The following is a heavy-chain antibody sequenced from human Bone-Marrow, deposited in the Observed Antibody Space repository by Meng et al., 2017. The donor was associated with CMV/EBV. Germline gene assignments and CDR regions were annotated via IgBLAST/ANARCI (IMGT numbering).Heavy chain of an antibody. CDR3: ARGGFGDCSSTSCFFYYYYYGMDV. CDR2: MNSNSGNT. CDR1: GYTFTSYD. D-gene: IGHD2-2*01. J-gene: IGHJ6*01. V-gene: IGHV1-8*01. Sequence: ASVKVSCKASGYTFTSYDINWVRQATGQGLEWMGWMNSNSGNTGYAQKFQGRVTMTRNTSISTAYMELSSLRSEDTAVYYCARGGFGDCSSTSCFFYYYYYGMDVWGQGTTVTVYS.